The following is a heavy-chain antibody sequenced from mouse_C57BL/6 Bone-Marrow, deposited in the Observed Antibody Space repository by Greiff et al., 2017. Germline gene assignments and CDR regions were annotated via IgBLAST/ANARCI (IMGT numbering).Heavy chain of an antibody. CDR2: ISSGGYYI. J-gene: IGHJ4*01. Sequence: EVMLVESGEGLVKPGGSLKLSCAASGFTFSSYAMSWVRQTPEKRLEWVAYISSGGYYIYYADTVKGRFTISRDNARNTLYLQMSSLKSEDTAMYYSVTTVVDYAMDYWGQGTSVTVSS. CDR3: VTTVVDYAMDY. CDR1: GFTFSSYA. V-gene: IGHV5-9-1*02. D-gene: IGHD1-1*01.